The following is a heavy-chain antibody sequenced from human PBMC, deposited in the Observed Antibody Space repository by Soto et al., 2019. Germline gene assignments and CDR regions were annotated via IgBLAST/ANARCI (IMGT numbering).Heavy chain of an antibody. Sequence: VQLLESGGELVQPGGSLRLSCAASGFTFSSYAMSWVRQAPGKGLEWVSGIGGGGTDTYYAKSVRGRFTISRNNSVEMLYLQMNSLRADDTAVYYCAKLGAIAMAGHDYFGMDVWGQGTTVAVSS. V-gene: IGHV3-23*01. CDR1: GFTFSSYA. D-gene: IGHD6-19*01. CDR2: IGGGGTDT. CDR3: AKLGAIAMAGHDYFGMDV. J-gene: IGHJ6*02.